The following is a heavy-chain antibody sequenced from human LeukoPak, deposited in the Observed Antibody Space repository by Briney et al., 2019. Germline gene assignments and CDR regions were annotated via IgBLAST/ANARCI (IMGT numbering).Heavy chain of an antibody. Sequence: SETLSLTCAVYVGSFRGYYWIWIRQPPGKGLEGIGEFNHSGHTNYNPSLKSRVTISVDSSKNQFSLKLSSVTAADTAVYYCARVHPDDTIFGVVTQPTIPNYFDYWGQGTLVTVSS. V-gene: IGHV4-34*01. CDR3: ARVHPDDTIFGVVTQPTIPNYFDY. J-gene: IGHJ4*02. CDR1: VGSFRGYY. D-gene: IGHD3-3*01. CDR2: FNHSGHT.